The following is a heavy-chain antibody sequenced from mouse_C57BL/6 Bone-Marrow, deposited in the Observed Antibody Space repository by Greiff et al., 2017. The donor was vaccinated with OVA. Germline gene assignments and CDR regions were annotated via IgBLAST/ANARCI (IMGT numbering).Heavy chain of an antibody. Sequence: VQGVESGPELVKPGASVKISCKASGYAFSSSWMNWVKQRPGKGLEWIGRIYPGDGDTNYNGKFKGKATLTADKSSSTAYMQLSSLTSEDSAVYFCARSKAHFDYWGQGTTLTVSS. CDR1: GYAFSSSW. CDR3: ARSKAHFDY. V-gene: IGHV1-82*01. CDR2: IYPGDGDT. J-gene: IGHJ2*01.